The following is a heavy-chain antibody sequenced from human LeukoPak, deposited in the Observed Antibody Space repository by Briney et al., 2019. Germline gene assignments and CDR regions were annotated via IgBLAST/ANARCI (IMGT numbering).Heavy chain of an antibody. J-gene: IGHJ4*02. V-gene: IGHV3-53*01. D-gene: IGHD3-10*01. Sequence: GGSLRLSCAASGFTVTDNYMSWVRQAPGKGLEWVSVIYSGGSTYYADSVKGRFTISRDNSKNTLYLQMNSLRAEDTAVYYCARADGTMQFDYWGQGTLVTVSS. CDR1: GFTVTDNY. CDR3: ARADGTMQFDY. CDR2: IYSGGST.